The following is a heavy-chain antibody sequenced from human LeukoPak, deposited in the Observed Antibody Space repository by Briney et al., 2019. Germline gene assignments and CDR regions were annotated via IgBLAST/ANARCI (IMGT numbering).Heavy chain of an antibody. CDR1: GFAFSSYA. CDR2: ISGSGGST. V-gene: IGHV3-23*01. J-gene: IGHJ4*02. D-gene: IGHD2-2*01. Sequence: PGGSLRLSCAASGFAFSSYAMSWVRQAPGKGLEWVSAISGSGGSTYYADSVKGRFTISRDNSKNTLYLQMNSLRAEDTAVYYCAKDLAPAGMYYFDYWGQGTLVTVSS. CDR3: AKDLAPAGMYYFDY.